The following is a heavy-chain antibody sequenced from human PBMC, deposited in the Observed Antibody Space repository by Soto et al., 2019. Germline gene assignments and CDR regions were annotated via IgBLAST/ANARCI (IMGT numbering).Heavy chain of an antibody. CDR3: ARYIVVVVAATAAFDI. J-gene: IGHJ3*02. V-gene: IGHV1-46*01. Sequence: QVQLVQSGAEVKKPGASVKVSCKASGYTFTSYYMHWVRQAPGQGLEWMGIINPSGGSTSYAQKFHGRVTMTRDTSTSTVYMELSSLRSEDTAVYYCARYIVVVVAATAAFDIWGQGTMVTVSS. D-gene: IGHD2-15*01. CDR1: GYTFTSYY. CDR2: INPSGGST.